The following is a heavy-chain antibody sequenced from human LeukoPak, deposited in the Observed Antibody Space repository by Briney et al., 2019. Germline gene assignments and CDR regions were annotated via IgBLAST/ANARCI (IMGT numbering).Heavy chain of an antibody. J-gene: IGHJ4*02. CDR3: ARVLLRGYSYGWYYFDY. Sequence: PSETLSLTCAVYGGSFSGYYWSWIRQPPGKGLEWIGEINHSGSTNYNPSLKSRGTISVDTSKNQFSLKLSSVTAADTAVYYCARVLLRGYSYGWYYFDYWGQGTLVTVSS. CDR2: INHSGST. V-gene: IGHV4-34*01. D-gene: IGHD5-18*01. CDR1: GGSFSGYY.